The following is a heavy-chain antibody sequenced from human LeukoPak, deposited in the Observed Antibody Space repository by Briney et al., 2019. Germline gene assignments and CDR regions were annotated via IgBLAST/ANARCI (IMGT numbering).Heavy chain of an antibody. V-gene: IGHV1-24*01. J-gene: IGHJ5*02. D-gene: IGHD3-22*01. CDR2: FDPEDGET. CDR1: GYTLTELS. Sequence: GASVKVSCKASGYTLTELSMHWVRQAPGKGLEWMGGFDPEDGETIYAQKFQGRVTMTEDTSTDTAYMELSSLRSEDTAVYYCATVYYYDSSELWFDPWGQGTLVAVSS. CDR3: ATVYYYDSSELWFDP.